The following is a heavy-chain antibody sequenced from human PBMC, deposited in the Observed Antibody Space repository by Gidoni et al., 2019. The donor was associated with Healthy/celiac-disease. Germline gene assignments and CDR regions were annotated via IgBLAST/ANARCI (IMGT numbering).Heavy chain of an antibody. D-gene: IGHD5-12*01. CDR1: GFTLDDYS. CDR2: ISGDGGST. CDR3: AKDVRDGYQFDY. V-gene: IGHV3-43*02. Sequence: EVQLVGSGGGVVQPGGSLGLSCAAPGFTLDDYSMYWVRQAPGKGLEWVSLISGDGGSTYYADSVKGRFTISRDNSKNSLYLQMNSLRTEDTALYYCAKDVRDGYQFDYWGQGTLVTVSS. J-gene: IGHJ4*02.